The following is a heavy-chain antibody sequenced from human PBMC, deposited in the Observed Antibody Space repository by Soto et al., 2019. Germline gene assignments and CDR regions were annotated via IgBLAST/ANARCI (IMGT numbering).Heavy chain of an antibody. V-gene: IGHV3-33*01. D-gene: IGHD6-13*01. CDR3: ARDDFMGYSSSWYDYYYYGMDV. J-gene: IGHJ6*02. CDR1: GCTFSSYV. Sequence: GGSLRLSCAASGCTFSSYVMHWVRQAPGKGLEWVAVIWYDGSNKYYADSVKGRFTISRDNSKNTLYLQMNSLRAEDTAVYYCARDDFMGYSSSWYDYYYYGMDVWGQGTTVTVSS. CDR2: IWYDGSNK.